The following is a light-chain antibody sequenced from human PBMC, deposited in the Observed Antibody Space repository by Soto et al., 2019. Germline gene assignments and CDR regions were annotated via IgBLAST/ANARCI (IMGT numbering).Light chain of an antibody. J-gene: IGKJ5*01. CDR1: QSVSSSY. CDR2: GAS. V-gene: IGKV3-20*01. Sequence: EIVLTQSPGTLSLSPGERATLSCRASQSVSSSYLAWYQQKPGQAPRLLIYGASSRATGIPDRFSGSGSGTAFTLTTSILEPEDFAVYYCQQYGSARGITFGQGTRLEIK. CDR3: QQYGSARGIT.